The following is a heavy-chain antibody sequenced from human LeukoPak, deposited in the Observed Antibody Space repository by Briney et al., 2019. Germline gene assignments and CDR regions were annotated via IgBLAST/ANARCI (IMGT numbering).Heavy chain of an antibody. CDR1: GYSISSGYY. D-gene: IGHD3-22*01. CDR2: IYHSGST. J-gene: IGHJ4*02. CDR3: ARVVEDSSGYYDY. Sequence: SSETLSLTCTVSGYSISSGYYWGWIRQPPGKGLEWIGSIYHSGSTYYNPSLKSRVTISVDTSKNQFSLKLSSVTAADTAVYYCARVVEDSSGYYDYWGQGTLVTVSS. V-gene: IGHV4-38-2*02.